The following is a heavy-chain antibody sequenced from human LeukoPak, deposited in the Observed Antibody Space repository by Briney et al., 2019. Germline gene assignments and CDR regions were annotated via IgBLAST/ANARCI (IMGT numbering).Heavy chain of an antibody. V-gene: IGHV3-21*01. CDR3: ARASSSWPGMDY. CDR1: GFIFSSYS. CDR2: ISSSSSYM. J-gene: IGHJ4*02. D-gene: IGHD6-13*01. Sequence: PGGSLRLSCAASGFIFSSYSMNWVRQAPGKGLEWVSSISSSSSYMYYADSVKGRFTISRDNAKNSLYLQMDSLRAEDTAVYYCARASSSWPGMDYWGQGTLVTVSS.